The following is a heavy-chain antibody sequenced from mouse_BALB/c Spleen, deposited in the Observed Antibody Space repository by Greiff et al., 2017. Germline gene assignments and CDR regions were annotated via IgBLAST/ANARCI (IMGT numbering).Heavy chain of an antibody. CDR3: TREDYDGTYFDY. V-gene: IGHV5-6-4*01. CDR2: ISSGGSYT. CDR1: GFTFSSYT. J-gene: IGHJ2*01. D-gene: IGHD2-4*01. Sequence: EVHLVESGGGLVKPGGSLKLSCAASGFTFSSYTMSWVRQTPEKRLEWVATISSGGSYTYYPDSVKGRFTISRDNAKNTLYLQMSSLKSEDTAMYYCTREDYDGTYFDYWGQGTTLTVSS.